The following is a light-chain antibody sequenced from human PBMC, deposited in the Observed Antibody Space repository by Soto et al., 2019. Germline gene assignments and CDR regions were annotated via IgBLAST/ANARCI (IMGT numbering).Light chain of an antibody. CDR2: GAS. CDR3: QQYMSSVT. V-gene: IGKV3-20*01. Sequence: EIVLTQSPGSLSLSPGQRATLSCRASQSVDTTFFAWYQKKPGQAPRLLIYGASKRGTGIPDRFSGSGSGTDFTLIISRLEPEDFAVYYCQQYMSSVTFGQGTKVEIK. J-gene: IGKJ1*01. CDR1: QSVDTTF.